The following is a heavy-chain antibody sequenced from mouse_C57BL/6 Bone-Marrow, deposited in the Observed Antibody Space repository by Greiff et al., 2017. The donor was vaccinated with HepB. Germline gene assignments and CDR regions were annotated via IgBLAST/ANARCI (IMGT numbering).Heavy chain of an antibody. Sequence: QVQLQQSGAELVRPGASVKLSCKASGYTFTDYYINWVKQRPGQGLEWIARIYPGSGNTYYNEKFKGKATLTAEKSSSTAYMQLTSLTSEDSAVYFCAREEFITTVVATRYYFDYWGQGTTLTVSS. CDR2: IYPGSGNT. J-gene: IGHJ2*01. V-gene: IGHV1-76*01. D-gene: IGHD1-1*01. CDR1: GYTFTDYY. CDR3: AREEFITTVVATRYYFDY.